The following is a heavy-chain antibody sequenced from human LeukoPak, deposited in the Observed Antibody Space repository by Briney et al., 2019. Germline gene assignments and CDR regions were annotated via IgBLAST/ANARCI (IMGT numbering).Heavy chain of an antibody. CDR3: ARARAHYYDSSGYYD. D-gene: IGHD3-22*01. Sequence: SETLSLTCAVSGGSISSGGYSWSWIRQPPGKGLEWIGYIYHSGSTYYNPSLKSRVTISVDRSKNQFSLKLSSVTAADTAVYYCARARAHYYDSSGYYDWGQGTLVTVS. CDR1: GGSISSGGYS. CDR2: IYHSGST. J-gene: IGHJ4*02. V-gene: IGHV4-30-2*01.